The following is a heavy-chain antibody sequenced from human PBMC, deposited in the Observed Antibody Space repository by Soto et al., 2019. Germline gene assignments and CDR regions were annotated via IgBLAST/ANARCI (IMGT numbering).Heavy chain of an antibody. D-gene: IGHD6-25*01. V-gene: IGHV1-69*17. J-gene: IGHJ4*02. CDR2: IIPLFGMA. CDR1: GDIFRTSA. CDR3: ARGSAAAVPTGYFDC. Sequence: QEQLVQSGAEVKKPGSSVKVSCKAPGDIFRTSAMSWVRQAPGQGLEWMGGIIPLFGMANYAHQFQGRVAITADKSTTTVYLEVSSLTSDDTAAYYCARGSAAAVPTGYFDCWGQGTLVTVSS.